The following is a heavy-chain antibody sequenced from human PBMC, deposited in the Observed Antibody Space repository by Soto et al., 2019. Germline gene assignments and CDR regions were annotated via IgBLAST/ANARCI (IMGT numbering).Heavy chain of an antibody. J-gene: IGHJ4*02. CDR2: VSDNGGRT. D-gene: IGHD1-1*01. Sequence: LRXSYASSGCTISNYVMSWVRQAPGKGLEWVSAVSDNGGRTRYADSVKGRFTISRDNSQNTLYLQMLSLRADDTAIYYCAKDYWNPRYFDNWGQGTLVTVSS. CDR1: GCTISNYV. CDR3: AKDYWNPRYFDN. V-gene: IGHV3-23*01.